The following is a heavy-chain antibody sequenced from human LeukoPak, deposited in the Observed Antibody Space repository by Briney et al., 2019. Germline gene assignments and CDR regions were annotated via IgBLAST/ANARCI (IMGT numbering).Heavy chain of an antibody. Sequence: GGSLRLSCAASGFTFSSYAMHWVRQAPGKGLEWVAVISYDGSNKYYADSVKGRFTISRDNSKNTLYLQMNSLRAEDTAVYYCAREGSSGWYGEKVNWFDPWGQGTLVTVSS. D-gene: IGHD6-19*01. CDR2: ISYDGSNK. CDR1: GFTFSSYA. CDR3: AREGSSGWYGEKVNWFDP. V-gene: IGHV3-30-3*01. J-gene: IGHJ5*02.